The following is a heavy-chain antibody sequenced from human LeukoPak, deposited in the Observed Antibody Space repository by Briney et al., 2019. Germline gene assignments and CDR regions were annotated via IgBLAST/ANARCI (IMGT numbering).Heavy chain of an antibody. Sequence: SVKVSCKASGGTFSSYAISWVRQAPGQGLEWMGGIIPIFGTANYAQKFQGRVTITADESTSTAYMELSSLRSEDTAVYYCAREGSGSYTESYYYYGMDVWGQGTTVTVS. D-gene: IGHD1-26*01. CDR2: IIPIFGTA. CDR3: AREGSGSYTESYYYYGMDV. CDR1: GGTFSSYA. J-gene: IGHJ6*02. V-gene: IGHV1-69*13.